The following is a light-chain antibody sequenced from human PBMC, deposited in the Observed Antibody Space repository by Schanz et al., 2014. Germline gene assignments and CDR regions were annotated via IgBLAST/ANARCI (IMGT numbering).Light chain of an antibody. V-gene: IGLV2-8*01. CDR3: CAYAGNNNLRVL. CDR2: EVS. J-gene: IGLJ2*01. CDR1: SSDVGGYKY. Sequence: QSVLTQPPSASGSPGQSITISCTGTSSDVGGYKYVSWYQQHPGKAPKLMIYEVSKRPSGVSNRFSGSKSGNTASLTISGLQAEDEADYYCCAYAGNNNLRVLFGGGTKLTVL.